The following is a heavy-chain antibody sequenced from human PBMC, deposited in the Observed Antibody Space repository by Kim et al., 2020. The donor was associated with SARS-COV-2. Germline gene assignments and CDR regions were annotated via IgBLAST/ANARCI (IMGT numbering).Heavy chain of an antibody. Sequence: GGSLRLSCVASGITFSRYVMSWVRQAPGKGLEWVATIKQDGRVRYYVDSVKGRFTISRDNAKNSLYVQMNSLRVEDTAIYYCVSSDWAKGTFDFWGQGALVTVSS. CDR1: GITFSRYV. CDR3: VSSDWAKGTFDF. CDR2: IKQDGRVR. V-gene: IGHV3-7*01. D-gene: IGHD2-2*01. J-gene: IGHJ4*02.